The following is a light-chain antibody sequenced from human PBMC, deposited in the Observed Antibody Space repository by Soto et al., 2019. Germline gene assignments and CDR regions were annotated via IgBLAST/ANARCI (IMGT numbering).Light chain of an antibody. CDR3: SSFTGTTTLDV. Sequence: QSALTQPASVSGSPGQSITISCTGTSSDVGGYNYVSWYQQHPDKAPKLMIYEVSNRPSGVSNRFSGSKSGNTASLTISGLQAEDEADYYCSSFTGTTTLDVFGTGTKLTVL. CDR2: EVS. CDR1: SSDVGGYNY. J-gene: IGLJ1*01. V-gene: IGLV2-14*01.